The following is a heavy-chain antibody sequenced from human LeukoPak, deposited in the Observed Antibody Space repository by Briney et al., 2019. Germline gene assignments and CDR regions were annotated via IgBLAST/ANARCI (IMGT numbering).Heavy chain of an antibody. CDR3: ARGYCSGGNCYHFDY. D-gene: IGHD2-15*01. V-gene: IGHV4-59*01. Sequence: SETLSLTCTVSGGSISSYSWSWIRQPPGKGLEWIGYIYYSGSTIYNPSLKSRVTISVDTSKNQFSLRLSSVTAADTAVYYCARGYCSGGNCYHFDYWGQGTLATVSS. CDR2: IYYSGST. CDR1: GGSISSYS. J-gene: IGHJ4*02.